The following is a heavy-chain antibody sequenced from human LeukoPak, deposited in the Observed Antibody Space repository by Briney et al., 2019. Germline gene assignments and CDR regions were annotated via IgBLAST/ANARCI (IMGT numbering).Heavy chain of an antibody. Sequence: NPSETLSLTCTVSGCSISSGYYWGWIRQPPGKGLEWIGSIYHSGSTYYNPSLKSRVTISVDTSKNQFSLKLSSVTAADTAVYYCARETGTHHYYYYYMDVWGKGTTVTVSS. CDR3: ARETGTHHYYYYYMDV. D-gene: IGHD1-1*01. J-gene: IGHJ6*03. CDR1: GCSISSGYY. V-gene: IGHV4-38-2*02. CDR2: IYHSGST.